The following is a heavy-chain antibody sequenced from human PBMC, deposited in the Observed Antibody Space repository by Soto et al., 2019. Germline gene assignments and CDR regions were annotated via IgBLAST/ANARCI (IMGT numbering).Heavy chain of an antibody. J-gene: IGHJ6*02. D-gene: IGHD3-10*01. CDR1: KVTAW. V-gene: IGHV3-15*01. Sequence: EVQLVASGGGLVKPGGSLRLSCGASKVTAWMSWVRQAPGKGLEWVGRIKSKADGETIDYAAPVQGRFTISRDDSNDMVYLEMNSLKIEDTAVYSCGDLDGSYFGIDVWGQGTTVTVSS. CDR3: GDLDGSYFGIDV. CDR2: IKSKADGETI.